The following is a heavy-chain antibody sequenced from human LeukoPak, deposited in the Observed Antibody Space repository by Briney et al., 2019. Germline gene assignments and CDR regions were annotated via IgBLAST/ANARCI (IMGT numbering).Heavy chain of an antibody. CDR3: ARHWFGSGSPYGMAV. Sequence: SETLPLTCTVSGGSISSNTYYWGWIRQPPGKGLEWIGSIYHSGSTYYNPSLKGRVTISVDTSKNQFSLKLSSVTAADTAVYYCARHWFGSGSPYGMAVWGQGTTVTVSS. D-gene: IGHD3-10*01. V-gene: IGHV4-39*01. CDR1: GGSISSNTYY. CDR2: IYHSGST. J-gene: IGHJ6*02.